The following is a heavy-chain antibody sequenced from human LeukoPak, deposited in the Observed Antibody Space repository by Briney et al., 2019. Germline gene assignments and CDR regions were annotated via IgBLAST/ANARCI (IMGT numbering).Heavy chain of an antibody. CDR3: ARVVGYYGSGSTGGAFDI. V-gene: IGHV1-69*13. J-gene: IGHJ3*02. CDR1: GGTFSSYA. Sequence: GASVKVSRKASGGTFSSYAISWVRQAPGQGLEWMGGIIPIFGTANYAQKFQGRVTITADESTSTAYMELSSLRSEDTAVDYCARVVGYYGSGSTGGAFDIWGQGTMVTVPS. CDR2: IIPIFGTA. D-gene: IGHD3-10*01.